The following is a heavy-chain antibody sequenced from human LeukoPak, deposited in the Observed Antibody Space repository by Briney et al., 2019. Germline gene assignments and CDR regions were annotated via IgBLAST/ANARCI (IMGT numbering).Heavy chain of an antibody. CDR2: INPNSGGT. V-gene: IGHV1-2*02. CDR1: GYTFTGYY. Sequence: AAVKVSCKASGYTFTGYYMHWVRQAPGQGLEWMGWINPNSGGTNYAQKFQGRVTMTRDTSISTAYMELSRLRSDDTAVYYCARGAVGATYFDYWGQGTLVTVSS. CDR3: ARGAVGATYFDY. J-gene: IGHJ4*02. D-gene: IGHD1-26*01.